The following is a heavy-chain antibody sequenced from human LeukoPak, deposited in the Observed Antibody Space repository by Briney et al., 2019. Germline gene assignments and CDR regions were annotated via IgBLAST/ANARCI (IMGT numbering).Heavy chain of an antibody. V-gene: IGHV4-39*01. D-gene: IGHD3-16*01. Sequence: SETLSLTCTVSGGSISSSSYYWGWIRQPPGKGLEWIGSIYHSGSTYYNPSLKSRVTIAVETSKNQFSLKLSSVTAADTAVYYCARIRSQLFDIWGQGTMVTVSS. CDR1: GGSISSSSYY. CDR2: IYHSGST. J-gene: IGHJ3*02. CDR3: ARIRSQLFDI.